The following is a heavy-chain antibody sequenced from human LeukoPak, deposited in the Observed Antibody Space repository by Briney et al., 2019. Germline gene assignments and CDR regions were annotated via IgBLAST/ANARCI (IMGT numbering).Heavy chain of an antibody. J-gene: IGHJ4*02. Sequence: SVKVSCKASGGTFSSYAISWVRQAPGQGLEWMGGIIPIFGTANYAQKFQGRVTVTADESTSTAYMELSSLRSEDTAVYYCASGYDILTGYPYWGQGTLVTVSS. CDR3: ASGYDILTGYPY. CDR1: GGTFSSYA. V-gene: IGHV1-69*13. CDR2: IIPIFGTA. D-gene: IGHD3-9*01.